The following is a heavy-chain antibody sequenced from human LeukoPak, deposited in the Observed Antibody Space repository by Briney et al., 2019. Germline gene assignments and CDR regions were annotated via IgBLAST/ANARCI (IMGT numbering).Heavy chain of an antibody. CDR2: IYSGGST. Sequence: HSGGSLRLSCAASGFTVSSNYMSWVRQAPGKGLEGVSVIYSGGSTYYADSVKGRFTISRDNSKNTLYLQMNSLRAEDTAVYYCARLPSGADYYYYYMDVWGKGTAVTVSS. V-gene: IGHV3-66*02. J-gene: IGHJ6*03. CDR1: GFTVSSNY. CDR3: ARLPSGADYYYYYMDV. D-gene: IGHD3-10*01.